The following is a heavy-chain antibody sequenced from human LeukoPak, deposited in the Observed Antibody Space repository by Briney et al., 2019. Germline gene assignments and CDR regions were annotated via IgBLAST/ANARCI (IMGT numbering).Heavy chain of an antibody. Sequence: GGSLRLSCAASGFTLSRYWMHWVRQAPGKGLMWVSRISPDGSTTLYADSVKGRFTISRDNAKNTLYLQMNSLGAEDTAVYYCTTVLSSNRYNLCDDWGQGTLVTVSS. D-gene: IGHD6-13*01. V-gene: IGHV3-74*03. CDR2: ISPDGSTT. CDR1: GFTLSRYW. J-gene: IGHJ4*02. CDR3: TTVLSSNRYNLCDD.